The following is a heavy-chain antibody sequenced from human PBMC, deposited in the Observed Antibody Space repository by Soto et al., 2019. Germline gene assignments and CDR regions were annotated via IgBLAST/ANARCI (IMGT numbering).Heavy chain of an antibody. CDR3: AHPRGYGVFDAYDI. CDR2: ISAGGGST. D-gene: IGHD4-17*01. J-gene: IGHJ3*02. CDR1: GFTVRGNY. V-gene: IGHV3-23*01. Sequence: GGSLRLSCAASGFTVRGNYMGWVRQGPGKGLECVSAISAGGGSTYYADSVKGRLTISRDNSINTLYLQMDSLSTEDTAVYYCAHPRGYGVFDAYDIWGQGAMVTVSS.